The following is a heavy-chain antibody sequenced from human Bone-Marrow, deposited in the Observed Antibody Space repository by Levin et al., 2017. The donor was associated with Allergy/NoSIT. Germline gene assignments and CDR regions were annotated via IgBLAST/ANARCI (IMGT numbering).Heavy chain of an antibody. D-gene: IGHD6-6*01. CDR2: ISKDESNQ. V-gene: IGHV3-30*18. J-gene: IGHJ4*02. CDR1: GFIFSNYG. Sequence: SCAASGFIFSNYGMHWVRQAPGKGLEWVALISKDESNQYYADSVKGRFTISRDNSKNTLYLQMNGLRTGDTAVYYCAKDQVPIAAPQPIDYWGQGTLVTVSS. CDR3: AKDQVPIAAPQPIDY.